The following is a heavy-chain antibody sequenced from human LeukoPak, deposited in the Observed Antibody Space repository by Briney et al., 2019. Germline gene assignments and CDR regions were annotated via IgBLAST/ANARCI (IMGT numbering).Heavy chain of an antibody. V-gene: IGHV3-66*01. J-gene: IGHJ4*02. CDR1: EFTVSTNY. CDR3: AGREVEY. Sequence: GGSLRLSCAASEFTVSTNYMTWVRQAPGKGLEWVSVIYKGGGTNYADSVKGRFTISRDNSENTLHLQMNSLRADDTAVYYCAGREVEYWGQGTLVTVSS. D-gene: IGHD1-26*01. CDR2: IYKGGGT.